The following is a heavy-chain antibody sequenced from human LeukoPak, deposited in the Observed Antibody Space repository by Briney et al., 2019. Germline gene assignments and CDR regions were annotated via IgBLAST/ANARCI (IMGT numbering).Heavy chain of an antibody. Sequence: RASVKVSCKASGYTFTDYYMHWVRQAPGQGLEWMGSINPNSGATNYAREFQGRVTMTRDTSITTAYMDLSRLTSDDTAVFYCARDSLGFRARWYFDYWGQGTLVTVSS. J-gene: IGHJ4*02. CDR1: GYTFTDYY. CDR2: INPNSGAT. V-gene: IGHV1-2*02. CDR3: ARDSLGFRARWYFDY. D-gene: IGHD4-23*01.